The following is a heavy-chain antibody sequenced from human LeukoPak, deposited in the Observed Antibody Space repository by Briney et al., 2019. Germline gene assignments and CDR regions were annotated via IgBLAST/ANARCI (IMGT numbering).Heavy chain of an antibody. CDR2: IRYDGSNK. CDR3: ANIPSGGTGYYYYYMDV. CDR1: GFTFSSYG. D-gene: IGHD2-2*02. Sequence: GGSLRLSCAASGFTFSSYGMHWVRQAPGKGLEWVAFIRYDGSNKYYADSVKGRFTISRDNSKNTLYLQMNSLRAEDTAVYYCANIPSGGTGYYYYYMDVWGKGTTVTISS. J-gene: IGHJ6*03. V-gene: IGHV3-30*02.